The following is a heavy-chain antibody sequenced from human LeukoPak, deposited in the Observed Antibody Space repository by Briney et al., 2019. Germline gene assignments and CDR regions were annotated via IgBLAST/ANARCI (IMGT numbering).Heavy chain of an antibody. CDR3: ASLYYYDSSGYHPFDY. Sequence: SQILSLTCTVSGGSISSGGYYWSWIRQPPGKGLEWIGYIYHSGSTYYNPSLKSRVTISVDRSKNQFSLKLSSVTAADTAVYYCASLYYYDSSGYHPFDYWGQGTLVTVSS. CDR1: GGSISSGGYY. V-gene: IGHV4-30-2*01. CDR2: IYHSGST. J-gene: IGHJ4*02. D-gene: IGHD3-22*01.